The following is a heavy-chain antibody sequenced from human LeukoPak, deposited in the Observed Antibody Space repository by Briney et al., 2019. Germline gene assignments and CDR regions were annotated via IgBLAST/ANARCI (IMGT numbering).Heavy chain of an antibody. CDR1: GYTFTSYD. V-gene: IGHV1-8*01. CDR3: ARGNDTNGALDY. Sequence: GASVKVSCKASGYTFTSYDINWVRQATGQWLEWMGWMNPNSGNTGYAQKFQGRVTMTRNTSISTAYMELSSLRSEDTAVYYCARGNDTNGALDYWGQGTLVTVSS. J-gene: IGHJ4*02. CDR2: MNPNSGNT. D-gene: IGHD2-8*01.